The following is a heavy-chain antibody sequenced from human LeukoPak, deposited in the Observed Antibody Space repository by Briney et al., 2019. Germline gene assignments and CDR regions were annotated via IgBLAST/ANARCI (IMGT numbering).Heavy chain of an antibody. V-gene: IGHV3-30-3*01. CDR1: GFTFSSYA. CDR2: ISYDGSNK. D-gene: IGHD3-10*01. CDR3: AKALYGSGSTYYGMDV. J-gene: IGHJ6*02. Sequence: PGRSLRLSCAASGFTFSSYAMHWVRQAPGKGLEWVAVISYDGSNKYYADSVKGRFTISRDNSKNTLYLQMNSLRAEDTAVYYCAKALYGSGSTYYGMDVWGQGTTVTVSS.